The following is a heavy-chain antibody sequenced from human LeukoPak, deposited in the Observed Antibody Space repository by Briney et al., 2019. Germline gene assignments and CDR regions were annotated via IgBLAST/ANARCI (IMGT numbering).Heavy chain of an antibody. Sequence: SETLSLTCTVSGGSISSYYWSWIRQPPGKGLEWIGYIYYSGSTNYNPSLKGRVTISVDTSKNQFSLKLSSVTAADTAVYYCARGGYSYGYFDYWGQGTLVTVSS. J-gene: IGHJ4*02. V-gene: IGHV4-59*01. CDR3: ARGGYSYGYFDY. CDR2: IYYSGST. CDR1: GGSISSYY. D-gene: IGHD5-18*01.